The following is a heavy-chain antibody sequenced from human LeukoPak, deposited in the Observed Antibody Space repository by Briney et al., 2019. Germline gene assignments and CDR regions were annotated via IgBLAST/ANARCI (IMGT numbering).Heavy chain of an antibody. D-gene: IGHD2-2*01. CDR2: INHSGST. Sequence: SETLSLTCAVYGGSFSGYYWSWIRQPPGKGLEWIGEINHSGSTNYNPSLKSRVTISVDTSKNQFSLKLSSVSAADTAVYYSARLTPYCSSTSCYGRYYYYYYMDVWGKGTTVTGSS. CDR1: GGSFSGYY. CDR3: ARLTPYCSSTSCYGRYYYYYYMDV. V-gene: IGHV4-34*01. J-gene: IGHJ6*03.